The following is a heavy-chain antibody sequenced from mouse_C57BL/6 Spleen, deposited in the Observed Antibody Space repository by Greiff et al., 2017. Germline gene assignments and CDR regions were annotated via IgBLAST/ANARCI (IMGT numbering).Heavy chain of an antibody. J-gene: IGHJ1*03. CDR3: ASRNLITTVVATRYCDV. V-gene: IGHV5-17*01. Sequence: EVHLVESGGGLVKPGGSLKLSCAASGFTFSDYGMHWVRQAPEKGLEWVAYISSGSSTIYYADTVKGRFTISRDNAKNTLFLQMTSLRSEDTAMYYCASRNLITTVVATRYCDVGGTGTTPPLSS. CDR1: GFTFSDYG. CDR2: ISSGSSTI. D-gene: IGHD1-1*01.